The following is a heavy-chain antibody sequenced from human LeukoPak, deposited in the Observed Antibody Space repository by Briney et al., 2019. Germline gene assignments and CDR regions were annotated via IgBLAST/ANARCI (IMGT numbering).Heavy chain of an antibody. CDR1: GGSISSYY. Sequence: SETLSLTYTVSGGSISSYYWSWIRQPPGKGLEWIGYIYYSGSTNYNPSLKSRVTISVDTSKNQFSLKLSSVTAADTAVYYCARQMDTAMVTGHYYYYMDVWGKGTTVTVSS. CDR3: ARQMDTAMVTGHYYYYMDV. V-gene: IGHV4-59*08. J-gene: IGHJ6*03. CDR2: IYYSGST. D-gene: IGHD5-18*01.